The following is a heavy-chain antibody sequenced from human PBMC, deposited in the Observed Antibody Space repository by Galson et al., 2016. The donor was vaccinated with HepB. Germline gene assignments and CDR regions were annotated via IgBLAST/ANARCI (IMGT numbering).Heavy chain of an antibody. D-gene: IGHD1-14*01. CDR3: ARDAPGSSYFDY. Sequence: CAIYGDSVSSDVGVWNWIRQSPSRGLEWLGRTYYRSHWYYDYAVAVKTRLVINPDTSRNQFSLQLSSVTPDDTAVYWCARDAPGSSYFDYWSQGTLVTVSS. CDR2: TYYRSHWYY. V-gene: IGHV6-1*01. J-gene: IGHJ4*02. CDR1: GDSVSSDVGV.